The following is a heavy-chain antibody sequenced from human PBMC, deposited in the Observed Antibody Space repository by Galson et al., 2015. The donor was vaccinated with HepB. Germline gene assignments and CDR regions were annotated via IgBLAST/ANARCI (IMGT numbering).Heavy chain of an antibody. CDR2: IYPGDSDT. J-gene: IGHJ6*02. Sequence: QSGAEVKKPGESLKISCKGSGYSFTSYWIGWVRQMPGKGLEWMGIIYPGDSDTRYSPSFQGQVTISADKSISTAYLQWSSLKASDTAMYYCARLGPGSVGATMTYYYGMDVWGQGTTVTVSS. D-gene: IGHD1-26*01. V-gene: IGHV5-51*03. CDR3: ARLGPGSVGATMTYYYGMDV. CDR1: GYSFTSYW.